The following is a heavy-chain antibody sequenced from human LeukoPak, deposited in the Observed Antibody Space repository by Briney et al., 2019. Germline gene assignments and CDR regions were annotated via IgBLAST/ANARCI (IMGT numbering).Heavy chain of an antibody. CDR3: ARGGTMVRGVITSFDY. J-gene: IGHJ4*02. CDR2: ISSSSSYT. D-gene: IGHD3-10*01. V-gene: IGHV3-11*06. CDR1: GFTFSDYY. Sequence: GGSLRLSCAASGFTFSDYYMSWIRQAPGKGLEWVSYISSSSSYTNYADSVKGRFTISRDNAKNSLYLQMNRLRAEDTAVYYCARGGTMVRGVITSFDYWGQGTLVTVSS.